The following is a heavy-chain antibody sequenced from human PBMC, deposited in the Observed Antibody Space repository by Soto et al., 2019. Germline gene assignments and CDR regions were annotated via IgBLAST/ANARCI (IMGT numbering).Heavy chain of an antibody. CDR2: ISAYNGNT. Sequence: ASVKVSCKASGYTFTSYGISWVRQAPGQGLEWMGWISAYNGNTNYAQKLQGRVTITADKSTSTAYMELSSLRSEDTAVYYCARDRDTAMVTRTNYYYYYGMDVWGQGTTVTVS. J-gene: IGHJ6*02. V-gene: IGHV1-18*01. D-gene: IGHD5-18*01. CDR1: GYTFTSYG. CDR3: ARDRDTAMVTRTNYYYYYGMDV.